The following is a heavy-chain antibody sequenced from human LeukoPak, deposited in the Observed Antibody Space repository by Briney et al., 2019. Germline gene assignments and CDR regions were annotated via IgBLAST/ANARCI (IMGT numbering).Heavy chain of an antibody. V-gene: IGHV3-23*01. D-gene: IGHD6-13*01. Sequence: PGGSLRLSCAASGFTFSSYAMSWVRQAPGKGLEWVSAISGSGGSTYYADSVKGRFTISRDNSKNTLYLQMNSLRAEDTAVYYCAKAVMSSSWYRDYYYYYGMDVWGQGTTVTVSS. J-gene: IGHJ6*02. CDR2: ISGSGGST. CDR3: AKAVMSSSWYRDYYYYYGMDV. CDR1: GFTFSSYA.